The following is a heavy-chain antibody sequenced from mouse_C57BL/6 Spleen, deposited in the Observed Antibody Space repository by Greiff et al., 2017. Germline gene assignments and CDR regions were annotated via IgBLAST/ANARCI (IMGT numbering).Heavy chain of an antibody. CDR1: GYTFTSYW. V-gene: IGHV1-72*01. D-gene: IGHD1-1*01. CDR3: ARGGFITTVVADFDY. J-gene: IGHJ2*01. Sequence: QVQLQQPGVELVKPGASVKLSCKASGYTFTSYWMHWVKQRPGRGLEWIGRIDPNSGGTKYNEKFKSKATLTVDKPSSTAYMQLSSLTSEDSAVYYCARGGFITTVVADFDYWGQGTTLTVSS. CDR2: IDPNSGGT.